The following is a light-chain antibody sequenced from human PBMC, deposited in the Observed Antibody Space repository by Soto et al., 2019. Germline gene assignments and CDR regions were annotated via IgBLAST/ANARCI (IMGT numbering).Light chain of an antibody. Sequence: SVFTHSPGTLSLSPGERATLSCRASQSVSSSYLAWYQQKPGQAPRLLIYGASSRATGIPDRFSGSGSGTDFTLTISRLEPEDVAVYCCQPYNNWPLTFGGGTKVDIK. V-gene: IGKV3-20*01. J-gene: IGKJ4*01. CDR3: QPYNNWPLT. CDR2: GAS. CDR1: QSVSSSY.